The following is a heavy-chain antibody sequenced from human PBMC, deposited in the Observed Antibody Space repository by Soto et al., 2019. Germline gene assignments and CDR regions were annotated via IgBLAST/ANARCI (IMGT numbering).Heavy chain of an antibody. CDR3: ARGSYYDFWSGYYINYYGMDV. J-gene: IGHJ6*02. CDR1: GCTFTSYD. V-gene: IGHV1-8*01. Sequence: QVQLVQSGAEVKKPGASVKVSCKASGCTFTSYDINWVRQATGQGLEWMGWMNPNSGNTGYAQKFQGRVTMTRNTSISTAYMELSSLRSEDTAVYYCARGSYYDFWSGYYINYYGMDVWGQGTTVTVSS. CDR2: MNPNSGNT. D-gene: IGHD3-3*01.